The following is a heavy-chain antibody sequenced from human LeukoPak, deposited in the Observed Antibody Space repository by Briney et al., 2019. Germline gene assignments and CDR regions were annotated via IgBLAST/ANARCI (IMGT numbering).Heavy chain of an antibody. Sequence: SENLSLTCTVSGGSISSYYWSWIRQPSGKGLEWIGYIYYSGSTNYNPSLNSRVTISVDTSKNQFSLKLNSVTAADTAVYYCAREGMVATIRSQYYYYAMDVWGKGTTVTVSS. V-gene: IGHV4-59*01. CDR3: AREGMVATIRSQYYYYAMDV. CDR2: IYYSGST. CDR1: GGSISSYY. D-gene: IGHD5-12*01. J-gene: IGHJ6*04.